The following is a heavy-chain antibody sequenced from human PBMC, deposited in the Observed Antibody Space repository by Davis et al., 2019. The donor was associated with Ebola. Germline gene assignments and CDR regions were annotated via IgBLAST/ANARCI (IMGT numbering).Heavy chain of an antibody. CDR2: ISAYNGNT. V-gene: IGHV1-18*01. CDR3: ARLGYCSSTSCYTPYYYYYYGMDV. J-gene: IGHJ6*02. D-gene: IGHD2-2*02. CDR1: GYTFTSYG. Sequence: AASVTVSCKASGYTFTSYGISWVRQAPGQGLEWMGWISAYNGNTNYAQKLQGRVTMTTDTSTSTAYMELRSLRSDDTAVYYCARLGYCSSTSCYTPYYYYYYGMDVWGQGTTVTVSS.